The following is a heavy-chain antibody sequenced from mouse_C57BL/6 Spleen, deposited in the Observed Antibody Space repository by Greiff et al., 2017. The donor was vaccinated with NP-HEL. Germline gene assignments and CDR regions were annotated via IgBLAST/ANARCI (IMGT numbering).Heavy chain of an antibody. J-gene: IGHJ2*01. V-gene: IGHV5-6*01. D-gene: IGHD1-1*01. CDR1: GFTFSSYG. Sequence: EVMLVESGGDLVKPGGSLKLSCAASGFTFSSYGMSWVRQTPDKRLEWVATISSGGSYNYYPDSVKGRFTISRDNAKNTLYMQMSSLKSEDTAMYYCARRDYYGSSYDDYWGQGTTLTVSS. CDR2: ISSGGSYN. CDR3: ARRDYYGSSYDDY.